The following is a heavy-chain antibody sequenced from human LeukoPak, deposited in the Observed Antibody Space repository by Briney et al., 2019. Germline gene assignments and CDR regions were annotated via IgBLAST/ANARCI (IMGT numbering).Heavy chain of an antibody. J-gene: IGHJ4*02. D-gene: IGHD6-19*01. CDR1: GFTFSSYS. CDR2: ISSSSYI. V-gene: IGHV3-21*01. Sequence: PGGSLRLSCAASGFTFSSYSMNWVRQAPGKGLEWVSSISSSSYIYYADSVKGRFTISRDNAKNSLYLQMNSLRAEDTAVYYCAGSIAVAGFDYWGQGTLVTVSS. CDR3: AGSIAVAGFDY.